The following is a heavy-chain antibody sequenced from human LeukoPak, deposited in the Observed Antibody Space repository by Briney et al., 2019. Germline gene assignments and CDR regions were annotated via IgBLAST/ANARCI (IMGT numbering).Heavy chain of an antibody. V-gene: IGHV4-30-4*02. J-gene: IGHJ4*02. CDR1: GGSISSGDYY. CDR3: ARSAAGHQYYFDY. CDR2: IYYSGST. Sequence: PSETLSLTFTVSGGSISSGDYYWSWIRQPPGKGLEWIGYIYYSGSTYYNPSLKSRVTISVDTSKNQFSLKLSSLTAADTAIYYCARSAAGHQYYFDYWGRGTLVTVSS. D-gene: IGHD2-2*01.